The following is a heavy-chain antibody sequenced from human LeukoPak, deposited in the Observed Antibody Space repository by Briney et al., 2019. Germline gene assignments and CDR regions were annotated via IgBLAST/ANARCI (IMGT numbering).Heavy chain of an antibody. J-gene: IGHJ4*02. CDR2: ISYDGDNK. V-gene: IGHV3-30*03. CDR3: ATVYGYYGTGNYYLDY. CDR1: GFTFSSYG. D-gene: IGHD3-10*01. Sequence: PGRSLRLSCAASGFTFSSYGMHWVRQAPGKGLEWVAIISYDGDNKYFADSVKGRFTNSRDNSKNTLYLQMTSLRPEDTAVYYCATVYGYYGTGNYYLDYWGQGTLVTVSS.